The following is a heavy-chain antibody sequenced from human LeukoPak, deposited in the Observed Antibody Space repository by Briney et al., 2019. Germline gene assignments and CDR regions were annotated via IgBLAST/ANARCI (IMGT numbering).Heavy chain of an antibody. Sequence: SETPSLTCTVSGGSISSDSYYWAWIRQPPGKGLEWIASIYYSGSTYYNPSLKSRVTISVDTSRNQFSLKLSSVTAADTAVYYCASLAVAGLSEGYWGQGTLVIVSS. V-gene: IGHV4-39*01. D-gene: IGHD6-19*01. CDR1: GGSISSDSYY. CDR3: ASLAVAGLSEGY. J-gene: IGHJ4*02. CDR2: IYYSGST.